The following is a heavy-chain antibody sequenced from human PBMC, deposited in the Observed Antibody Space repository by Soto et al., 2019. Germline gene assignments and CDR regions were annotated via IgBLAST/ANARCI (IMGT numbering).Heavy chain of an antibody. CDR1: GGSISSYY. CDR3: ARENSSGNLDY. D-gene: IGHD3-22*01. Sequence: QVQLQESGPGLVKPSETLSLTCTVSGGSISSYYWSWIRQPPGKGLEWIGYIYYSGSTYYNPSLKSRVTISVDTSKNQFSLKLSSVTAADTAVYYCARENSSGNLDYWGQGTLVTVSS. CDR2: IYYSGST. J-gene: IGHJ4*02. V-gene: IGHV4-59*12.